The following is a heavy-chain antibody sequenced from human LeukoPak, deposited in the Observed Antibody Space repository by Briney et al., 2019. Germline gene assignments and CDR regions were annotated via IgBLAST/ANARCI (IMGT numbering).Heavy chain of an antibody. CDR2: ITTNGASL. D-gene: IGHD3-10*01. V-gene: IGHV3-64D*09. CDR3: VKETLWFGELLWYYFDY. J-gene: IGHJ4*02. CDR1: GLTFSISA. Sequence: GGSLSLSCSASGLTFSISAMHWVRQHPRKRLESVSDITTNGASLYDGDVMEGRFPISRDNSKTTLYLQMNSLRAEDTNVYYCVKETLWFGELLWYYFDYWGQGTLVTVSS.